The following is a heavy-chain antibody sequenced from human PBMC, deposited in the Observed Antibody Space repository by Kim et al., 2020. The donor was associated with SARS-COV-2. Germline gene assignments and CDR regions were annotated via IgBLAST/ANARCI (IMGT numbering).Heavy chain of an antibody. V-gene: IGHV3-48*04. J-gene: IGHJ4*02. D-gene: IGHD3-22*01. CDR2: ISSSSSTI. CDR3: AREGGDDYYDSSLLVDY. Sequence: GGSLRLSCAASGFTFSSYSMNWVRQAPGKGLEWVSYISSSSSTIYYADSVKGRFTISRDNAKNSLYLQMNSLRAEDTAVYYCAREGGDDYYDSSLLVDYWGQGTLVTVSS. CDR1: GFTFSSYS.